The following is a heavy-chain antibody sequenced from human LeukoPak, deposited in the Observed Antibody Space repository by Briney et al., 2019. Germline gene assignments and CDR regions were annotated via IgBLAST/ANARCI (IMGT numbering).Heavy chain of an antibody. Sequence: GGSLRLSCAASGFTFSSYWMHWVRQAPGKGLVWVTGTNTDGSSTMYADSVKGRFTIARDNAKNTLYLQMNSLRAEDTAVYYCYGANAEHWGQGTLVTVSS. V-gene: IGHV3-74*03. CDR2: TNTDGSST. CDR1: GFTFSSYW. D-gene: IGHD4-23*01. J-gene: IGHJ1*01. CDR3: YGANAEH.